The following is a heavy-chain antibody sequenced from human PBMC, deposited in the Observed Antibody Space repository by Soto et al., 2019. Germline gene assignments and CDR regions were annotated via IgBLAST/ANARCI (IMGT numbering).Heavy chain of an antibody. D-gene: IGHD6-6*01. CDR2: ISYDGSNK. J-gene: IGHJ4*02. V-gene: IGHV3-30*18. CDR3: AKDRSIAARPVGDY. CDR1: GFTFSSYG. Sequence: QVQLVESGGGVVQPGRSLRLSCAASGFTFSSYGMHWVRQAPGKGLEWVAVISYDGSNKYYADSVKGRFTISRDNSKNTLELQMDSLRAEDTAVYYCAKDRSIAARPVGDYWGQGTLVTVSS.